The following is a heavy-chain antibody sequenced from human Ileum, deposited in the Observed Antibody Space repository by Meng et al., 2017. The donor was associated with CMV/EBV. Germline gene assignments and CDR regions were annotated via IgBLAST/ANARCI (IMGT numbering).Heavy chain of an antibody. CDR1: GGSLSNNNYF. Sequence: EAGPGPVKSSETPPLTCIVSGGSLSNNNYFWGWIRQPPGKGLEWIGSVFYSGNSYYNPSLKSRVTISVDTSKNQLSLKVNSVTAADTAVYYCARVRALITLFDYWGQGTLVAVSS. V-gene: IGHV4-39*07. J-gene: IGHJ4*02. CDR2: VFYSGNS. D-gene: IGHD1-14*01. CDR3: ARVRALITLFDY.